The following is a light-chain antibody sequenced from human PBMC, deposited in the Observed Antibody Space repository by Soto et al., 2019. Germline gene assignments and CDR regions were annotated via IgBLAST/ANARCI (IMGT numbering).Light chain of an antibody. CDR3: QQTNSFPLT. V-gene: IGKV1-12*01. J-gene: IGKJ4*01. Sequence: IQMTQSPSSVSASVGDRVTITCWASKGISTWLASYQQKPGKAPNLLIYAASSLQSGVPSRFSGSGSGTYSTLTISSLQPEDFATYYCQQTNSFPLTFGGGTKVEIK. CDR2: AAS. CDR1: KGISTW.